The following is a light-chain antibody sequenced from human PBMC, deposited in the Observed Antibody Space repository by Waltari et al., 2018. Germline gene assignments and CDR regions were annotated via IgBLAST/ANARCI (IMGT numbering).Light chain of an antibody. CDR2: AAS. CDR1: QSISSY. CDR3: QQSYSTPFT. Sequence: DIQMTQSPSSLSASVGHRGTITCRASQSISSYLNWYQQKPGKAPKLLIYAASSLQSGVPSRFSGSGSGTDFTLTISSLQPEDFATYYCQQSYSTPFTFGPGTKVDIK. V-gene: IGKV1-39*01. J-gene: IGKJ3*01.